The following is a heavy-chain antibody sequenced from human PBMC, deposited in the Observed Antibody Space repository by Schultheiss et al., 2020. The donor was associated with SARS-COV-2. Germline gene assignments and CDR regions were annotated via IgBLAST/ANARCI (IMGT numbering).Heavy chain of an antibody. J-gene: IGHJ6*02. CDR3: ARDGAEFGVVHGLYYYYYGMDV. D-gene: IGHD3-3*01. CDR1: GFTFSSYW. V-gene: IGHV3-74*01. CDR2: INSDGSST. Sequence: GGSLRLSCAASGFTFSSYWMHWVRQAPGKGLVWVSRINSDGSSTSYADSVKGRFTISRDNAKNTLYLQMNSLRAEDTAVYYCARDGAEFGVVHGLYYYYYGMDVWGQGTTVTVSS.